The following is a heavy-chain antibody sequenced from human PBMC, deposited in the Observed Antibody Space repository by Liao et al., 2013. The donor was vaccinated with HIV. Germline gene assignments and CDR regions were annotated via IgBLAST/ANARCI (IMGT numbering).Heavy chain of an antibody. CDR3: ARNSGYGDYSEVYRSRYFDL. CDR2: VFYTGST. V-gene: IGHV4-39*07. J-gene: IGHJ2*01. D-gene: IGHD4-17*01. Sequence: QLQLQESGPGLVKPSGTLSLTCTVSGASITSDSVSDNYYWVWIRQSPGKGLEWIGNVFYTGSTFRSNPSFKSRVTISLDASKNQFSLRLTSVTAADTAMYYCARNSGYGDYSEVYRSRYFDLWGRGTLVTVSS. CDR1: GASITSDSVSDNYY.